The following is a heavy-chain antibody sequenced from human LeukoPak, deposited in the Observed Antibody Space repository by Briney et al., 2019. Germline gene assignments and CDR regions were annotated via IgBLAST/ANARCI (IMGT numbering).Heavy chain of an antibody. CDR2: INSDGSST. V-gene: IGHV3-74*01. CDR1: GFTFSSYW. J-gene: IGHJ5*02. CDR3: AREHSINWFDP. Sequence: GGSLRLSCAASGFTFSSYWMHWVRQAPGKGLVWVSRINSDGSSTSHADSVKGRFTISRDNAKNTLYLQMNSLRAEDTAVYYCAREHSINWFDPWGQGTLVTVSS.